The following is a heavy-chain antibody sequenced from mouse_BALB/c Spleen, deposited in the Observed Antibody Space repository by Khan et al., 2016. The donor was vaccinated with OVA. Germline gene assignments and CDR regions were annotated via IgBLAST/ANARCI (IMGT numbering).Heavy chain of an antibody. CDR1: GFSLSNYG. Sequence: VQLQESGPGLVAPSQSLSITCSVSGFSLSNYGVNWVRQPPGKGLEWLGIIWAGGSTNYNSALMSKLSIRKDNAKSQVFLNMNSMQTADTAMYYCARETSYYGNYETMDYWGQGTSVTVSS. V-gene: IGHV2-9*02. CDR2: IWAGGST. D-gene: IGHD2-10*01. J-gene: IGHJ4*01. CDR3: ARETSYYGNYETMDY.